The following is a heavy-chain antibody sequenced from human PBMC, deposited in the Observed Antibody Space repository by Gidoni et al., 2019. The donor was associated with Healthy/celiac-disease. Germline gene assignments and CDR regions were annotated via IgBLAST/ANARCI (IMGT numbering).Heavy chain of an antibody. CDR2: ISSSSSYT. CDR3: ARANRPYYYDSSGYHDY. CDR1: GFTFSDYY. J-gene: IGHJ4*02. D-gene: IGHD3-22*01. Sequence: QVQLVESGGGLVKPGGSLRLHCAASGFTFSDYYMSWNRQAPGKGLEWVSYISSSSSYTNYADSVKGRFTISRDNAKNSLYLQMNSLRAEDTAVYYCARANRPYYYDSSGYHDYWGQGTLVTVSS. V-gene: IGHV3-11*06.